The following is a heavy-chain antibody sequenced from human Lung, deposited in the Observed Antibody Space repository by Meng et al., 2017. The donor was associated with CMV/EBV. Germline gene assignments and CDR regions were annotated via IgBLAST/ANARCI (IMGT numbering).Heavy chain of an antibody. Sequence: AXVXVSXXTSGYTFTDYYVHWVRQAPGQGLEWMGIINPNCGTTRYAQKFQGRVTMTRDTSTSTVYMELSSLRSEDTAVYYCARSPTITIFGVIRTSYFDYWGQGTLVXVSS. V-gene: IGHV1-46*01. J-gene: IGHJ4*02. CDR1: GYTFTDYY. CDR3: ARSPTITIFGVIRTSYFDY. CDR2: INPNCGTT. D-gene: IGHD3-3*01.